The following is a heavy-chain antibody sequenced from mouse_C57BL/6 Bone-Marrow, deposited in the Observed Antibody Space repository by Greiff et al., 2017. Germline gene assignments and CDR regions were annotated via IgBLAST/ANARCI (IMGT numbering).Heavy chain of an antibody. CDR2: IYPRSGNT. CDR1: GYTFTSYG. V-gene: IGHV1-81*01. Sequence: QVQLQQSGAELARPGASVKLSCKASGYTFTSYGISWVKQRTGQGLEWIGEIYPRSGNTYYNEKFKGKATLTADKSSSTAYMELRSLTSEDSAVYFCARSTWGPYYYAMYYWGQGTSVTVSS. D-gene: IGHD2-1*01. J-gene: IGHJ4*01. CDR3: ARSTWGPYYYAMYY.